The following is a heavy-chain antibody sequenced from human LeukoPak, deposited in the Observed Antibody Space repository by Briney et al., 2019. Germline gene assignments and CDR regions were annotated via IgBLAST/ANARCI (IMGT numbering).Heavy chain of an antibody. CDR1: GYTFTNYG. D-gene: IGHD3-3*01. CDR2: ISSYTGYT. Sequence: ASVKVSCKASGYTFTNYGISWVRQAPGQGLEWMGWISSYTGYTNYAQNLQGRVTMTTDTSTSTAYMELRSLRSDDTAVYYCARGRDFWSGYMIDYWGQGTLVTVSS. J-gene: IGHJ4*02. CDR3: ARGRDFWSGYMIDY. V-gene: IGHV1-18*01.